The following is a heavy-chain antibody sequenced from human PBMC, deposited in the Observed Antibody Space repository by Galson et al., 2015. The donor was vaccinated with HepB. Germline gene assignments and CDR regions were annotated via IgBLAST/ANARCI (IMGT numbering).Heavy chain of an antibody. CDR2: ISAYNGNT. J-gene: IGHJ5*02. D-gene: IGHD3-16*01. Sequence: SCKASGYTFTSYGISWVRQAPGQGLEWMGWISAYNGNTNYAQKLQGRVTMTTDTSTSTAYMELRSLRSDDTAVYYCARDGAFVLNNWFDPWGQGTLVTVSS. CDR3: ARDGAFVLNNWFDP. CDR1: GYTFTSYG. V-gene: IGHV1-18*01.